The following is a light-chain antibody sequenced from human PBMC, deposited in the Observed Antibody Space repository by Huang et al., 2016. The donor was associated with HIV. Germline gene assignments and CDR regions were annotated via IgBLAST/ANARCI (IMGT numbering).Light chain of an antibody. CDR2: NAF. J-gene: IGKJ1*01. V-gene: IGKV3-20*01. CDR3: QQYGTSPRT. Sequence: EIVLTQSPGTLSLSPGERVTLSCRASQTVSSSNLAWFQQKAGQAPRLLIYNAFRRATGIPERFSGSGSGTDFTLTISRLEPEDFAVYYCQQYGTSPRTFGQGTKLDIK. CDR1: QTVSSSN.